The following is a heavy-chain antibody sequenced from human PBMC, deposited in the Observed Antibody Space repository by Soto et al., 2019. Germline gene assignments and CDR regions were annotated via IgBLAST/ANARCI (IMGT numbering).Heavy chain of an antibody. J-gene: IGHJ4*02. CDR3: ARPRQPRFFDWDY. Sequence: GGSLRLCFAASGFTFSNYGMHWVRQAPGKGLEWVAFISSGGSNKNYAYSVKGRFTISRDNSKNTLYLQMNSLGAEDTAVYYSARPRQPRFFDWDYWRQGALVTV. CDR1: GFTFSNYG. D-gene: IGHD3-3*01. V-gene: IGHV3-30*03. CDR2: ISSGGSNK.